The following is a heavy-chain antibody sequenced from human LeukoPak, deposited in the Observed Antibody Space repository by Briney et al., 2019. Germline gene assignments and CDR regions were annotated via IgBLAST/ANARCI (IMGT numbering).Heavy chain of an antibody. D-gene: IGHD1-7*01. V-gene: IGHV3-74*01. Sequence: GGSLRLSCADSGFTFSSHGMRWVRQAPGKGLVWVAHVNTDGTSTSYVDSVKGRFTISRDNAKNTLYLQMNSLRAEDTAVYYCARDSPNYSKGAIDIWGQGTMVTVSS. J-gene: IGHJ3*02. CDR1: GFTFSSHG. CDR2: VNTDGTST. CDR3: ARDSPNYSKGAIDI.